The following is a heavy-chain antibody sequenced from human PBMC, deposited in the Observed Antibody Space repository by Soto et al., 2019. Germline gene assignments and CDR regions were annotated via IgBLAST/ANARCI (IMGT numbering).Heavy chain of an antibody. V-gene: IGHV1-3*01. J-gene: IGHJ6*02. CDR1: GYTFTSYA. Sequence: ASVKVSCKASGYTFTSYAMHWVRQAPGQRLEWMGWINAGNGNTKYSQKFQGRVTITRDTSASTAYMELSNLRSEDTAVYYCARGLSSSSWFPVDYYYGMDVWGQGTTVTVSS. CDR3: ARGLSSSSWFPVDYYYGMDV. D-gene: IGHD6-13*01. CDR2: INAGNGNT.